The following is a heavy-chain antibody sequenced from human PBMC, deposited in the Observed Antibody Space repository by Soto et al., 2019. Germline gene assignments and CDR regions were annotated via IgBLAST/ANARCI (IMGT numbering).Heavy chain of an antibody. D-gene: IGHD2-2*01. CDR3: ARSGSSTSCYDY. V-gene: IGHV3-72*01. J-gene: IGHJ4*02. CDR1: GFTFSDHY. Sequence: EVQLVQSGGGLVQPGGSLRLSCAASGFTFSDHYIDWVRQAPGKGLEWVGRTRNKGKTYTTEYAESVRGRFTISRDDSKSSLYLQMDSLKIEDTAVYYCARSGSSTSCYDYWGRGTLVTVSS. CDR2: TRNKGKTYTT.